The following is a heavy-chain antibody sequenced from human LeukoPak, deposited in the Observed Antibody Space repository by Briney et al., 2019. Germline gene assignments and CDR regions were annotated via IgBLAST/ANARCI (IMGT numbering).Heavy chain of an antibody. J-gene: IGHJ4*02. CDR1: GFTFSSYS. CDR2: ISSSSSTI. CDR3: ARPPPGEWELLRGFDY. D-gene: IGHD1-26*01. Sequence: GGSLRLSCAASGFTFSSYSMNWVRQAPGKGLEWVSYISSSSSTIYYADSVKGRFTISRDNAKNSLYLQMNSLRDEDTAVYYCARPPPGEWELLRGFDYWGQGTLVTVSS. V-gene: IGHV3-48*02.